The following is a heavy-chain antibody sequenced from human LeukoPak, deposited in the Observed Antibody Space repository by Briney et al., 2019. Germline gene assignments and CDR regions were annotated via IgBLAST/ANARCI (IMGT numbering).Heavy chain of an antibody. V-gene: IGHV3-48*04. CDR3: AREDHSNYNY. Sequence: GGSLRLSCAASGFTFSTYAMNWVRQAPWKGLEWVSYISSSRSTIYYADSVKGRFTISRDNAKNSLYLQMNSLRAEDTAVYYCAREDHSNYNYWGQGTLVTVSS. D-gene: IGHD4-11*01. CDR1: GFTFSTYA. J-gene: IGHJ4*02. CDR2: ISSSRSTI.